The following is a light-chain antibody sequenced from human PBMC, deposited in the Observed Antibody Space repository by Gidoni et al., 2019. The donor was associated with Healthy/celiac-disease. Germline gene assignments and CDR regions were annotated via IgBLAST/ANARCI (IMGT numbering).Light chain of an antibody. J-gene: IGLJ3*02. Sequence: QSVLTQPPSVPPAPRQKVTISCSGSSSNIGNTYVSWYQQLPGTAPKLLIYDNNKRPSGIPDRFSGSKSGTSATLGITGLQTGDEADYYCGTWDSSLSVWVFGGGTKLTVL. V-gene: IGLV1-51*01. CDR3: GTWDSSLSVWV. CDR1: SSNIGNTY. CDR2: DNN.